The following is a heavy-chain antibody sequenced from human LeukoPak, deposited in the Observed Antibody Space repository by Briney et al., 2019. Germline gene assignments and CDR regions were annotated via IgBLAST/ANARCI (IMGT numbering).Heavy chain of an antibody. J-gene: IGHJ4*02. CDR2: IYTTGST. Sequence: SETLSLICTVSGGSISSYYWSWIRQPAGKGLEWIGRIYTTGSTNYNPSLKSRVIMSVDTSKNQFSLKLSSVTAADTAVYYCARDALHYYDSSGSYSDYWGQGTLVTVSS. CDR1: GGSISSYY. V-gene: IGHV4-4*07. D-gene: IGHD3-22*01. CDR3: ARDALHYYDSSGSYSDY.